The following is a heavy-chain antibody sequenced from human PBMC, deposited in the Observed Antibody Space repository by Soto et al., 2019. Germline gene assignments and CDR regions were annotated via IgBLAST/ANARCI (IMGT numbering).Heavy chain of an antibody. J-gene: IGHJ4*02. D-gene: IGHD3-22*01. Sequence: QVTLKESGPVLVKPTETLTLTCTVSGFSLSNARMGVSWIRQPPGKALEWLAHIFSNDEKSYSTSLKSRLTISKXISISXXVLTMTNMDPVDTATYYCARIGYYYDSSGYYYFDYWGQGTLVTVSS. CDR2: IFSNDEK. CDR3: ARIGYYYDSSGYYYFDY. V-gene: IGHV2-26*01. CDR1: GFSLSNARMG.